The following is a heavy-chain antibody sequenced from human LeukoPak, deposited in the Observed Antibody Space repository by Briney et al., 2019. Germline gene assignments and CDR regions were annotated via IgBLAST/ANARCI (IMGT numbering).Heavy chain of an antibody. J-gene: IGHJ3*02. V-gene: IGHV4-59*02. D-gene: IGHD3-22*01. CDR1: GGSVTNYS. CDR3: ARFTVIDIPYTGAFDI. Sequence: TPSETLSLTCPVSGGSVTNYSWSWIRQPPGKGLEWIGYIYSSGNTNYNPSLKSRGTISVDTSKNLFSLKLTSVTVPDTAVYFCARFTVIDIPYTGAFDIWGQGTRVIVSS. CDR2: IYSSGNT.